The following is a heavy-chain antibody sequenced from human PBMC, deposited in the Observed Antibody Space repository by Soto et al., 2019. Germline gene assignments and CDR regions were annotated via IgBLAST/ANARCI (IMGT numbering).Heavy chain of an antibody. CDR1: GITISTYW. J-gene: IGHJ6*02. CDR3: GRDGAV. D-gene: IGHD3-16*01. Sequence: EVQLVESGGGLVQPGGSLRLSCAASGITISTYWMSWVRQAPGKGLEWVSNIKPDGSGKDYVDSVKGRFTISRDDVKNSLYLQMSSLIAEDRAVYYCGRDGAVWGQGTTVTVSS. CDR2: IKPDGSGK. V-gene: IGHV3-7*05.